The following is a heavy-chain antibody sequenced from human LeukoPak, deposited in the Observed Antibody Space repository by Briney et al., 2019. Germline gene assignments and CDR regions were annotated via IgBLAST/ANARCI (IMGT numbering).Heavy chain of an antibody. V-gene: IGHV4-59*12. D-gene: IGHD2-21*01. CDR1: GGSISSYY. Sequence: SETLSLTCTVSGGSISSYYWSWIRQPPGKGLEWIGYIYYSGSTNYNPSLKSRVTISVDTSKNQFSLKLSSVTAADTAVYYCARDGDAWGENWFDPWGQGTLVTVSS. CDR3: ARDGDAWGENWFDP. J-gene: IGHJ5*02. CDR2: IYYSGST.